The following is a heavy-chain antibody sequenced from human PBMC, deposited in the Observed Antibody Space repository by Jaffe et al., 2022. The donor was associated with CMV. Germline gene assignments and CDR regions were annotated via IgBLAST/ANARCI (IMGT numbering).Heavy chain of an antibody. D-gene: IGHD6-19*01. CDR3: AKDLGFFDTDHLSSGWFDAFDI. V-gene: IGHV3-23*04. Sequence: EVQLVESGGGLVQPGGSLRLSCAASGFTFSSYAMSWVRQAPGKGLEWVSAISGSGGSTYYADSVKGRFTISRDNSKNTLYLQMNSLRAEDTAVYYCAKDLGFFDTDHLSSGWFDAFDIWGQGTMVTVSS. CDR1: GFTFSSYA. J-gene: IGHJ3*02. CDR2: ISGSGGST.